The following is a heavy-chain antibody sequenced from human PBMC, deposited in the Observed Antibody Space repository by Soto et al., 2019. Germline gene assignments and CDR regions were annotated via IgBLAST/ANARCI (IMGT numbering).Heavy chain of an antibody. Sequence: PGGSLRLSCAASGFTFSSYAMHWVRQAPGKGLEWVAVISYDGSNKYYADSVKGRFTISRDNSKNTLYLQMNSLRAEDTAVYYCARDGAWDIVVVPAQELYYYYYYGMDVWGQGTTVTVSS. CDR3: ARDGAWDIVVVPAQELYYYYYYGMDV. V-gene: IGHV3-30-3*01. CDR1: GFTFSSYA. D-gene: IGHD2-2*01. J-gene: IGHJ6*02. CDR2: ISYDGSNK.